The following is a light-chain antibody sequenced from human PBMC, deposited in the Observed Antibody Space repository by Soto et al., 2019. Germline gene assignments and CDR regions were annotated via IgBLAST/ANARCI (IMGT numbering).Light chain of an antibody. CDR2: EVS. CDR1: SSDVGGYNY. V-gene: IGLV2-14*01. CDR3: SSYTSSSTPYV. Sequence: QSALTRRASVSGSPGQSITISCTGTSSDVGGYNYGSWYQQHPGKAPKLMIYEVSNRPSGVSNRFSGSKSGNTASLTISGLQAEDEADYYCSSYTSSSTPYVFGTGTKLTVL. J-gene: IGLJ1*01.